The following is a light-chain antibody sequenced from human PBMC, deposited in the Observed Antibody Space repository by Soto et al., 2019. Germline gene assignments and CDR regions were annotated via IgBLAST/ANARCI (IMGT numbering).Light chain of an antibody. J-gene: IGKJ2*01. CDR2: GAS. CDR1: QSVRNNY. CDR3: LQYGSSPYT. Sequence: EILLTQSPGTLSLSPGERATLSCRASQSVRNNYLAWYQQKPGQAPRLLIHGASGRATGIPDRFSGSGSGTDFTFIISRLEPEDFAVYYCLQYGSSPYTFGQGTKLEI. V-gene: IGKV3-20*01.